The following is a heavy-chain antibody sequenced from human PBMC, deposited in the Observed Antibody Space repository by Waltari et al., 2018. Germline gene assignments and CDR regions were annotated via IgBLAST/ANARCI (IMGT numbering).Heavy chain of an antibody. Sequence: VQLVQSGAEVKKPEASVKVFCKASGYTFTSYDINWVRQATGPGLELMGLTNLNSGNTGYAKKFQGRVTMTRNTSISTAYMELSSRRSEDTAVYYCARGEVYCSSTSCYYFDYWGQGTLVTVSS. CDR2: TNLNSGNT. D-gene: IGHD2-2*01. CDR1: GYTFTSYD. CDR3: ARGEVYCSSTSCYYFDY. J-gene: IGHJ4*02. V-gene: IGHV1-8*01.